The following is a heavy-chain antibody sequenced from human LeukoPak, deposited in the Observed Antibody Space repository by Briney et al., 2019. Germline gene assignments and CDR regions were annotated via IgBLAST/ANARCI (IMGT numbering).Heavy chain of an antibody. J-gene: IGHJ3*01. CDR1: GYTFTRHG. CDR3: ATDVSNRGRYSGPDSFDL. V-gene: IGHV1-8*02. Sequence: ASVKVSCKASGYTFTRHGISWVRQANGQGLEWMGWMNPNSGNTGYAQKFQGRVTMTRNTSISTAYMELSSLRSEDTGVYYCATDVSNRGRYSGPDSFDLWGHGTMVTVSS. CDR2: MNPNSGNT. D-gene: IGHD1-26*01.